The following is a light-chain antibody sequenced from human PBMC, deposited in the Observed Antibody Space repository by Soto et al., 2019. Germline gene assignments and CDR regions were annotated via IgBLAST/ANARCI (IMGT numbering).Light chain of an antibody. Sequence: EIVMTQSPATLSVSPGERVTLSCRASQFISNSLAWYQQRPGQPPRLLIYGASTRAAGISARFSGSGSGTEFTLTISSLQSEDFAVYYCQQSSNWPRTFGQGTKVDIK. J-gene: IGKJ1*01. CDR2: GAS. CDR1: QFISNS. V-gene: IGKV3-15*01. CDR3: QQSSNWPRT.